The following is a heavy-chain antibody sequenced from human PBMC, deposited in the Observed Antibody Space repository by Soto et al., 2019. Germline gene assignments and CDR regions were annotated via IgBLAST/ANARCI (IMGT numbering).Heavy chain of an antibody. CDR1: GLAFSSCE. J-gene: IGHJ4*02. CDR2: IGTRGSTK. Sequence: EVQLVESGGGLVQPGGSLRLSCAASGLAFSSCEMNWVRQAPGKGLEWVSYIGTRGSTKYYADSVRGRFTVSRDNTKSSLFLQLNSLRAEDTAVYFCAGRYCSNGVCHLGLSDYWGQGTLVTASS. D-gene: IGHD2-8*01. CDR3: AGRYCSNGVCHLGLSDY. V-gene: IGHV3-48*03.